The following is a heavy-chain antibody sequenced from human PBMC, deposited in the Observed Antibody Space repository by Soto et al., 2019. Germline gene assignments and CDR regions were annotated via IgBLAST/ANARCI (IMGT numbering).Heavy chain of an antibody. D-gene: IGHD2-2*01. CDR1: GFTFSSYS. CDR3: ARALIGCSSASCYSPGYLY. Sequence: EVQLVESGGGLVKPGGSLRLSCAASGFTFSSYSMNWVRQAPGKGLEWVSSISSSSSYIYYADSVKGRFTISRDNANNSLYLQMNSLRAEDTAVYYCARALIGCSSASCYSPGYLYWGQGTLVTVSS. CDR2: ISSSSSYI. V-gene: IGHV3-21*01. J-gene: IGHJ4*02.